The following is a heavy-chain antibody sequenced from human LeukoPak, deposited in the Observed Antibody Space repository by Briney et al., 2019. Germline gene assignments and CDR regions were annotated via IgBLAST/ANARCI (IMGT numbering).Heavy chain of an antibody. Sequence: KPGGSLRLSCAASGFTFSSYSMNWVRQAPGKGLEWVSSISSSSSYIYYADSVKGRFTISRDNAKNSLYLQMNSLRAEDTAVYYCARVAYGYGYYWYFDLWGRGTLVTVSS. D-gene: IGHD5-18*01. CDR3: ARVAYGYGYYWYFDL. J-gene: IGHJ2*01. CDR2: ISSSSSYI. V-gene: IGHV3-21*04. CDR1: GFTFSSYS.